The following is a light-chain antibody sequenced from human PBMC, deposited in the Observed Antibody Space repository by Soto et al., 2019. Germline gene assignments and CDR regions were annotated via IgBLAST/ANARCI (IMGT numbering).Light chain of an antibody. Sequence: DIQMTQSPSSLSASVADRVTITCRASQGISTYLNCYQQKPGKAPKLLIYAAFSLQSGVPSRFSGSGSETDFTLTISSLQPEDFATYSCQQSYSTTWTFGQGTKVDIK. CDR2: AAF. V-gene: IGKV1-39*01. J-gene: IGKJ1*01. CDR3: QQSYSTTWT. CDR1: QGISTY.